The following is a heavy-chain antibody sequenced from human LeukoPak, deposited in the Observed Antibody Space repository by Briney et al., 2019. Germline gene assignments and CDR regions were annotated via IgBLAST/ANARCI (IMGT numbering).Heavy chain of an antibody. CDR1: GFTFSSYS. V-gene: IGHV3-21*01. D-gene: IGHD2-2*01. J-gene: IGHJ6*03. Sequence: KAGGSLRLSCAASGFTFSSYSMNWVRQAPGKGLEWVSPISSSSSYIYYADSVKGRFTISRDNAKNSLYPQMNSLRAEDTAVYYCARVGSTRYYYMDVWGKGTTVTVSS. CDR2: ISSSSSYI. CDR3: ARVGSTRYYYMDV.